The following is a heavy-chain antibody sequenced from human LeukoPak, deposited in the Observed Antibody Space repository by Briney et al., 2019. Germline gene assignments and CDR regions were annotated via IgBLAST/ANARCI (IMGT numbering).Heavy chain of an antibody. Sequence: SGGSLRLSCAASGFTFSTYGIHWVRQAPGKGLEWVAVIWYDGSNKYYADSVKGRFTISRDNSKNTLYLQMNSLRAEDTAVYYCVGSGWVTPKEAEYFQHWGQGTLVTVSS. D-gene: IGHD6-19*01. J-gene: IGHJ1*01. V-gene: IGHV3-33*01. CDR3: VGSGWVTPKEAEYFQH. CDR1: GFTFSTYG. CDR2: IWYDGSNK.